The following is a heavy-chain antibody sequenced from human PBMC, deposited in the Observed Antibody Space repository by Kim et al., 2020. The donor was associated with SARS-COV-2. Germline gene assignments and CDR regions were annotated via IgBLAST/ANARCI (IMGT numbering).Heavy chain of an antibody. Sequence: SETLSLTCTVSGGSISSGGYYWSWIRQHPGKGLEWIGYIYYSGSTYYNPSLKSRATISVDTSKNQFSLKLSSVTAADTAVYYCARSPSAYGDFDYWGQGTRVTVSS. J-gene: IGHJ4*02. V-gene: IGHV4-31*03. CDR2: IYYSGST. CDR1: GGSISSGGYY. CDR3: ARSPSAYGDFDY. D-gene: IGHD3-10*01.